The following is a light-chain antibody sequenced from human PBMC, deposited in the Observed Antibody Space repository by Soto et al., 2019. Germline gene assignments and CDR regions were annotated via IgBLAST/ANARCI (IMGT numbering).Light chain of an antibody. V-gene: IGLV1-44*01. Sequence: QSVLTQPPSASGTPGQRVTISCSGISSNIGSYSVNWYQQLPGTAPKLLIYSSNQRPSGAPDRFSGSKSGTSASLAISGLQSEDEADYYCAAWDDSLNGVVFGGGTKLTVL. J-gene: IGLJ2*01. CDR2: SSN. CDR3: AAWDDSLNGVV. CDR1: SSNIGSYS.